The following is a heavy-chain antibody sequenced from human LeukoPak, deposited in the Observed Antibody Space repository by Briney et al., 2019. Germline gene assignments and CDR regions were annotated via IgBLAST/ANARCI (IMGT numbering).Heavy chain of an antibody. J-gene: IGHJ5*02. CDR2: IIPIFGTA. Sequence: ASGKVSCKASGGTFSSYAISWVRQAPGQGLEWMGGIIPIFGTANYAQKFQGRVAITADESTSTAYMELSSLRSEDTAVYYCARRHCCGGDRNWFDPWGQGTLVTVSS. CDR1: GGTFSSYA. CDR3: ARRHCCGGDRNWFDP. D-gene: IGHD2-21*02. V-gene: IGHV1-69*13.